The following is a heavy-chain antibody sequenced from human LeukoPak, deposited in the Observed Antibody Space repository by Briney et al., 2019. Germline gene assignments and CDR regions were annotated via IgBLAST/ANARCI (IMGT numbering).Heavy chain of an antibody. V-gene: IGHV3-23*01. D-gene: IGHD1-26*01. CDR1: GFTFSSYA. CDR2: VSSSGGST. CDR3: AKDRGSYRSSDY. Sequence: GGSLRLSCAASGFTFSSYAMSWVRQASGKGLEWVSTVSSSGGSTNYADSVKGRFTISRDNSKNTLYLQMSSLRAEDTAVYYCAKDRGSYRSSDYWGQGTLVTVSS. J-gene: IGHJ4*02.